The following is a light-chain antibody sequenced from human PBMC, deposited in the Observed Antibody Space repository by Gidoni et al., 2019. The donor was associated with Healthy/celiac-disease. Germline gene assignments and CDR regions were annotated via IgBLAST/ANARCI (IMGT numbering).Light chain of an antibody. Sequence: EIVMTQSPATLSVSPGERATLSCRASQSVSSNLAWYQHKPGQAPRLLIYGASTRATGIPARFSGSGSGTEFTLTISSLQSEDFAVYFCQQYNNWPPVWTFXQXTKVEIK. CDR1: QSVSSN. CDR3: QQYNNWPPVWT. CDR2: GAS. V-gene: IGKV3-15*01. J-gene: IGKJ1*01.